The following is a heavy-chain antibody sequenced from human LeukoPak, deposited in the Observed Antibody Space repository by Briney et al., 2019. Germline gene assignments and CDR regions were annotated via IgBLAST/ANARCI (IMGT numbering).Heavy chain of an antibody. CDR3: ARDLGLRGST. J-gene: IGHJ5*02. Sequence: GGSLRLSCEASGLTFSNSWMHWVRQIPGKGLVWVSRMYGDMRDISYADSVKGRFTISRDNAKNTVYLQMSSLRGEDTAVYYCARDLGLRGSTWGQGTLVTVSS. CDR2: MYGDMRDI. D-gene: IGHD5-12*01. CDR1: GLTFSNSW. V-gene: IGHV3-74*01.